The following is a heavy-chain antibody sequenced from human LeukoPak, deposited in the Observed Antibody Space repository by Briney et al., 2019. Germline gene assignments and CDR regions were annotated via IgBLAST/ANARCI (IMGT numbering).Heavy chain of an antibody. J-gene: IGHJ4*02. CDR3: AREHPRQWLVPLFDY. V-gene: IGHV3-33*01. CDR1: GFTFSSYG. Sequence: HPGGSLRLSCAASGFTFSSYGMHWVRQAPGKGLEWVAVTWYDGSNKYYADSVKGRFTISRDNSKNTLYLQMNSLRAEDTAVYYCAREHPRQWLVPLFDYWGQGTLVTVSS. CDR2: TWYDGSNK. D-gene: IGHD6-19*01.